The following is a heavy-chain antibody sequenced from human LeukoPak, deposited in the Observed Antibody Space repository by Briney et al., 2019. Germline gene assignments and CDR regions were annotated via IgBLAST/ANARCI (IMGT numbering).Heavy chain of an antibody. CDR3: LYYYDSSGYYLPDH. CDR2: IRSKAYGGTT. CDR1: GLTFGEYA. Sequence: PGRSLRLSCTASGLTFGEYAMSWVRQAPGKGLEWVGVIRSKAYGGTTEYAASVKGRFTISRDDSKSIAYLQMNSLKSEDTAVYRCLYYYDSSGYYLPDHWGQGTLVTVSS. J-gene: IGHJ4*02. V-gene: IGHV3-49*04. D-gene: IGHD3-22*01.